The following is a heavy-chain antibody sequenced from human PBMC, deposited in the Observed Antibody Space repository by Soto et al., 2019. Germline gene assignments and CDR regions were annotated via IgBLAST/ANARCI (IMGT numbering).Heavy chain of an antibody. CDR1: GFTFNTYV. Sequence: PGGSLRLPCAASGFTFNTYVMNWVRQAPGKGLEWVSTISYSADKTHYADSVKGRFTISRDNSRDTLFLQMNSLRADDAAVYYCARRARSATANWGAFAVWGQGSMVTVSS. V-gene: IGHV3-23*01. J-gene: IGHJ3*01. D-gene: IGHD1-1*01. CDR3: ARRARSATANWGAFAV. CDR2: ISYSADKT.